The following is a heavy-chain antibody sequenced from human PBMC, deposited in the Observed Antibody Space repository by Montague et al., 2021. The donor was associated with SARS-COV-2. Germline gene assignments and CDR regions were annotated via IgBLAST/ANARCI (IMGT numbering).Heavy chain of an antibody. V-gene: IGHV4-34*01. CDR3: ARGQVTISGVLIFIPAAGHLDV. J-gene: IGHJ3*01. D-gene: IGHD3-3*01. CDR1: SGSFSDYY. Sequence: SETLSLTCAVYSGSFSDYYWTWIGQSPGKGLEWIGEINHTGSATYNPSLKGRATLSRDTSKNQFSLKLQSVTPADTAVYYCARGQVTISGVLIFIPAAGHLDVWGQGTSVTVSS. CDR2: INHTGSA.